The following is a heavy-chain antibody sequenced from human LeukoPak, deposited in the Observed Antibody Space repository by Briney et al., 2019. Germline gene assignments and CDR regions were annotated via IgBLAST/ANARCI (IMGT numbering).Heavy chain of an antibody. V-gene: IGHV4-59*01. D-gene: IGHD2-2*01. CDR2: IHYSGTT. Sequence: KPSETLSLTCTVSGASISGYYWSWIRQPPGKGLEWIGYIHYSGTTKYNPSLKSRVTISVDTSKNQFSLKLSSVTAADMALYYRGRYQLPDYWGQGTPVTVSS. J-gene: IGHJ4*02. CDR1: GASISGYY. CDR3: GRYQLPDY.